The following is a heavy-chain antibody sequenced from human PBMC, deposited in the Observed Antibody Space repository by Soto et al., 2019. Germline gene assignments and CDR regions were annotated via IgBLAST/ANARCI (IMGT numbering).Heavy chain of an antibody. CDR1: GGPLSSYY. J-gene: IGHJ6*02. CDR3: ARNALSALDV. V-gene: IGHV4-4*07. Sequence: QVQLQESGPGLVKPSETLSLTCTVSGGPLSSYYWSWIRQPAGKGLEWIGRIYSSGTTNHNPSLKSRLTMSVDTSQNQFSLRLTSVTAADTAVYYCARNALSALDVWGQGTTVTVS. D-gene: IGHD1-1*01. CDR2: IYSSGTT.